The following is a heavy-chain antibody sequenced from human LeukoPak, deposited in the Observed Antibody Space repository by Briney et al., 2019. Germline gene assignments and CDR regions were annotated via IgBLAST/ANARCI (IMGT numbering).Heavy chain of an antibody. CDR2: ISYDGSNK. CDR3: ARGEVGYSYGPFDY. D-gene: IGHD5-18*01. Sequence: HSGGSLRLSCAASGFTFSSYAMHWVRQAPGKGLEWVAVISYDGSNKYYADSVKGRFTISRDNSKNTLYLQMNSLRAEDTAVYYCARGEVGYSYGPFDYWGQGTLVTVSS. J-gene: IGHJ4*02. CDR1: GFTFSSYA. V-gene: IGHV3-30-3*01.